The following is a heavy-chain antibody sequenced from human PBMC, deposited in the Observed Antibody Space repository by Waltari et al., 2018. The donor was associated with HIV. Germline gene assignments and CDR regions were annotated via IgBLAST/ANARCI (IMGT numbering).Heavy chain of an antibody. J-gene: IGHJ5*02. V-gene: IGHV1-69*08. Sequence: QVQLVQSGDEVMKHGSSVKVHCNASGCPLSLYICIWVRQAPGQGLEWMGRIIPILGIANYAQKFQGRVTITADKSTSTAYMELSSLRSEDTAVYYCARDSPKPAENPWGQGTLVTVSS. CDR3: ARDSPKPAENP. CDR1: GCPLSLYI. CDR2: IIPILGIA.